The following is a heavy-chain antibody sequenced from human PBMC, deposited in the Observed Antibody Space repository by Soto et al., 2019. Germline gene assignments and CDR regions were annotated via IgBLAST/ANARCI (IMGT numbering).Heavy chain of an antibody. D-gene: IGHD3-10*01. J-gene: IGHJ4*02. Sequence: QVQLQESGPGLVKPSQTLSLTCTVSGGSISSGGYYWSWIRQHPGKGLAWIGYIYYSGSTYYNPSLKSRVTISVDTSKNLFSLKLSSVTAAYTAVYYCARAPRFYYGSGITFDYWGQVTLVTVSS. V-gene: IGHV4-31*03. CDR3: ARAPRFYYGSGITFDY. CDR1: GGSISSGGYY. CDR2: IYYSGST.